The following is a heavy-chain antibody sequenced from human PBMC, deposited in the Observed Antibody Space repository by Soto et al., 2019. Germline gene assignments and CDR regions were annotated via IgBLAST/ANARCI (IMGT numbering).Heavy chain of an antibody. CDR1: GYTFTGYY. J-gene: IGHJ6*01. D-gene: IGHD6-13*01. CDR3: ASTAIAGAGTVYYGMEV. Sequence: ASVKVSCKASGYTFTGYYMHWVRQAPGQGLEWMGWINPNSGGTNYAQKFQGWVTMTRDTSISTAYMELSRLRSEDTAVYYFASTAIAGAGTVYYGMEVWQRRTRGT. CDR2: INPNSGGT. V-gene: IGHV1-2*04.